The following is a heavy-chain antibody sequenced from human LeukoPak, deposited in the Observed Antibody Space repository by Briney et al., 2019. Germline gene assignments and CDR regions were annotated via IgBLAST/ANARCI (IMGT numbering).Heavy chain of an antibody. CDR3: ARHPSAVAGKTFDY. CDR1: GGSISSGGYS. Sequence: PSQTLSLTCAVSGGSISSGGYSWSWIRQPPGKGLEWIGYIYHSGSTYYNPSLKSRVTISVDRSKNQFSLKLSSVTAADTAVYYCARHPSAVAGKTFDYWGQGTLVTVSS. CDR2: IYHSGST. J-gene: IGHJ4*02. D-gene: IGHD6-19*01. V-gene: IGHV4-30-2*01.